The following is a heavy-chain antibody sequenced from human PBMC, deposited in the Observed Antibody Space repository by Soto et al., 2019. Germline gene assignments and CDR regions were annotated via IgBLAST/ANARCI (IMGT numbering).Heavy chain of an antibody. CDR1: GFTFSSYG. CDR2: IWYDGSNK. D-gene: IGHD4-17*01. CDR3: ARSDYDVYFDY. J-gene: IGHJ4*02. Sequence: QVQLVESGGGVVQPGRSLRLSCAASGFTFSSYGMHRVRQAPGKGLEWVAVIWYDGSNKYYADSVKGRFTISRDNSKNTLYLQMNSLRAEDTAVYYCARSDYDVYFDYWGQGTLVTVSS. V-gene: IGHV3-33*01.